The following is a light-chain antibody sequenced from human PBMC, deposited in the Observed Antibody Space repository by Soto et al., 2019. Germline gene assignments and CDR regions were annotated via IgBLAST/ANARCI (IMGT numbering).Light chain of an antibody. CDR3: QQTNTFPST. CDR2: AAS. J-gene: IGKJ5*01. V-gene: IGKV1D-12*01. Sequence: DIQMTQFPSSMSASVGDRVSITCRASQGISIWLAWYQQKPGKAPKLLIYAASSLQGGVPSRFSGSGSGTDFTLTISSLQPEDFATYYCQQTNTFPSTFGQGTRLDIK. CDR1: QGISIW.